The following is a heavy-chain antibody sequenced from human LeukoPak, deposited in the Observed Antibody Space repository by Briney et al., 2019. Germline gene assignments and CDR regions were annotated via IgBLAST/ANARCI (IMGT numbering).Heavy chain of an antibody. J-gene: IGHJ2*01. Sequence: ASVKVSCKAVGYTFTSYYMHWVRQAPRQGLEWMGIINPNGGSTSYAQKFQGSITMTTDTTTSTVYMELSSLRSEDTAVYYCARVVDTANWYFDLWGRGTLVTVSS. D-gene: IGHD5-18*01. CDR1: GYTFTSYY. V-gene: IGHV1-46*01. CDR2: INPNGGST. CDR3: ARVVDTANWYFDL.